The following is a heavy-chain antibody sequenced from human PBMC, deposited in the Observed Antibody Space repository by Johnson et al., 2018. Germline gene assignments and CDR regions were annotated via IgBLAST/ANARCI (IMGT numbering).Heavy chain of an antibody. CDR2: ISSSSSYI. J-gene: IGHJ2*01. V-gene: IGHV3-21*01. CDR3: ARGNYYDSSGYYYVLWYFDL. CDR1: GFTFSSYS. Sequence: EQLVESGGGQVEPRGSRRLSCAASGFTFSSYSMNWVRQAPGKGLEWVSSISSSSSYIYYADSVKGRFTSSRDNAKNSLYPQMNSLRAEDTAVYYCARGNYYDSSGYYYVLWYFDLWGRGTLVTVSS. D-gene: IGHD3-22*01.